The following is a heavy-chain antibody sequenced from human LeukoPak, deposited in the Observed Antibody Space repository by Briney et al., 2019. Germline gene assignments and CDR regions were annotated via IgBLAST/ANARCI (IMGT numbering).Heavy chain of an antibody. CDR2: IHNSGST. J-gene: IGHJ5*02. CDR3: ARRTSHWANWFDP. V-gene: IGHV4-59*08. D-gene: IGHD7-27*01. Sequence: SETLSLTCTVSGDSSSTYYWNWIRQPPGRGLEWIGHIHNSGSTNYNPSLKSRVTISEDTSNNQFSLKLNSVTAAATAVYYCARRTSHWANWFDPWGQGILVTVAS. CDR1: GDSSSTYY.